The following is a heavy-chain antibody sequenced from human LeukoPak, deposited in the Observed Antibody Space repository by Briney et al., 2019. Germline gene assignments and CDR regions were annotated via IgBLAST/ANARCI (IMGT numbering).Heavy chain of an antibody. V-gene: IGHV1-18*01. CDR1: GYTFTSYG. CDR3: ARDQIGVAAAAY. D-gene: IGHD6-13*01. J-gene: IGHJ4*02. Sequence: ASVKVSCKASGYTFTSYGISWVRQAPGQGLEWMGWINPSNDDTKYSQKFQGRVTITRDTSASTAYMGLSSLRSEDTALYYCARDQIGVAAAAYWGQGTLVTVSS. CDR2: INPSNDDT.